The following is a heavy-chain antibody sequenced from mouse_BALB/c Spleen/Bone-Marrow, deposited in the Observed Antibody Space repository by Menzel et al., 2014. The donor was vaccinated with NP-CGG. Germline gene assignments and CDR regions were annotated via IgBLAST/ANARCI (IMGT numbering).Heavy chain of an antibody. CDR1: GYTFTSYW. V-gene: IGHV1-69*02. CDR2: IDPSDSYT. J-gene: IGHJ4*01. D-gene: IGHD2-1*01. CDR3: ALIYYGNYDYAMDY. Sequence: QVQLQQSGAELVKPGASVKLSCKASGYTFTSYWMHWVKQRPGQGLEWIGEIDPSDSYTNYNQKFKGKATLTVDKSSSTAYMQLSSLTSEDSAVYYCALIYYGNYDYAMDYWGQGTSVTVSS.